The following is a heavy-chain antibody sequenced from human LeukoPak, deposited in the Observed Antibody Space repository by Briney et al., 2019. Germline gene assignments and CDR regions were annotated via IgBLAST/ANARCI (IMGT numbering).Heavy chain of an antibody. V-gene: IGHV3-30*02. CDR3: AKGRRITIFGAQTEYFDY. CDR1: GFTFSSYG. D-gene: IGHD3-3*01. J-gene: IGHJ4*02. Sequence: PGGSLRLSCAASGFTFSSYGMHWVRQAPGKGLEWVAFIRYDGSNKYYADSVKGRFTISRDNSKNTLYVQMNSLRAEDTAVYYCAKGRRITIFGAQTEYFDYWGQGTLVTVSS. CDR2: IRYDGSNK.